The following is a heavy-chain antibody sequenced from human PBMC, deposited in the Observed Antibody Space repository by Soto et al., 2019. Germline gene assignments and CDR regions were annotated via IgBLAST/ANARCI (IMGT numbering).Heavy chain of an antibody. V-gene: IGHV3-23*01. CDR3: AFNSVSGSYYFDY. CDR2: ISGGGETT. J-gene: IGHJ4*02. Sequence: EVQLLESGGGLVQPGGYLRLSCAASGFTFSSYAMWWVRQAPGKGLECVSAISGGGETTYYADSVKGRFTISRDNSKNTLYLQMNSLRAEDTAVYYCAFNSVSGSYYFDYWGQGTLVTVSS. CDR1: GFTFSSYA. D-gene: IGHD3-10*01.